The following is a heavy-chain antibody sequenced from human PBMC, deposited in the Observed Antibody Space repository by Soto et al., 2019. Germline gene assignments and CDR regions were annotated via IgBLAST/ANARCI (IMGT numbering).Heavy chain of an antibody. Sequence: PSETLSLSCTVSGGSISSYYWSWIRQPPGKGLEWIGYIYYSGSTNYNPSLKSRVTISVDTSKNKFSLKLSSVTAADTAVYYCALLKINWFDPWGQGTLVTVSS. CDR3: ALLKINWFDP. J-gene: IGHJ5*02. CDR1: GGSISSYY. V-gene: IGHV4-59*08. D-gene: IGHD3-16*01. CDR2: IYYSGST.